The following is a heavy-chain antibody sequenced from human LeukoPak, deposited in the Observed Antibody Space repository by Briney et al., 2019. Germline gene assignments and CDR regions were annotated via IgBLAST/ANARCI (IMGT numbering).Heavy chain of an antibody. J-gene: IGHJ3*02. CDR3: ARYSSSWQQDAFDI. V-gene: IGHV3-7*01. D-gene: IGHD6-13*01. CDR2: INQDGSEK. CDR1: GFTFSGYW. Sequence: PGGSLRLSCSASGFTFSGYWMSWFRQAPGKGLEGVANINQDGSEKYYVDSVKGRFTISRDNAKNSLYLQMNSLRAEDTAVYYCARYSSSWQQDAFDIWGQGTMVTVSS.